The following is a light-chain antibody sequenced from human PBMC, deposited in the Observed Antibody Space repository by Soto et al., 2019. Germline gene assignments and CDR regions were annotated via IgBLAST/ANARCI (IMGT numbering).Light chain of an antibody. CDR3: QQYNNWPIT. Sequence: EIVMTQSPATLSVSPGERATLSCRASQSVNSNLAWYQHKPGQAPRLLIYRAPTRATGIPARFSGSGSGTEFTLTISSLQSEDFAVYYCQQYNNWPITFGQGTRLEIK. CDR2: RAP. V-gene: IGKV3-15*01. CDR1: QSVNSN. J-gene: IGKJ5*01.